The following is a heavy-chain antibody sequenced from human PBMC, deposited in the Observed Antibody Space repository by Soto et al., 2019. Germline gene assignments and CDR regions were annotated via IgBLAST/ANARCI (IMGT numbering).Heavy chain of an antibody. CDR1: GGIFSRYG. CDR3: ARDGYCSGGSCYSVPVFDY. V-gene: IGHV3-33*01. Sequence: GGALRLSWAASGGIFSRYGMHGCRQAPGKGLEWVAVIWYDGSNKYYADSVKGRFTISRDNSKNTLYLQMNSLRAEDTAVYYCARDGYCSGGSCYSVPVFDYWGQGTLVTVSS. D-gene: IGHD2-15*01. J-gene: IGHJ4*02. CDR2: IWYDGSNK.